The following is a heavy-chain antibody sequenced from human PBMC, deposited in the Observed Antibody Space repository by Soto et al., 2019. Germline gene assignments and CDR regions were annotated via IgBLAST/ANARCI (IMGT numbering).Heavy chain of an antibody. Sequence: SETLSLTCTVSGDSISTFYWGWIRHSPGKELEWIGYVYYTGSTNYNPSLKSRVTISVDRSKNQFSLKLTSANAADTAVYYCARGRTVRNYADDSSDYFYFFDYWGQGTQVT. CDR3: ARGRTVRNYADDSSDYFYFFDY. CDR2: VYYTGST. V-gene: IGHV4-59*01. CDR1: GDSISTFY. D-gene: IGHD3-22*01. J-gene: IGHJ4*02.